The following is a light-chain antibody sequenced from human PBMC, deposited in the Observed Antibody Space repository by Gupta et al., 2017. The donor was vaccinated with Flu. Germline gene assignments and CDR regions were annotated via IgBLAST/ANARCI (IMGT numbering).Light chain of an antibody. CDR2: DVT. CDR1: NSDVGRSDS. Sequence: QSALTQPASVSGSPGQSITISCTGTNSDVGRSDSVSWYQQHPDKAPKLIIFDVTTRPSGVSSRFSGSKSGNTASLTISGLQAEDETDYYCSSYTSTSTFYVFGTGTRVTVL. CDR3: SSYTSTSTFYV. V-gene: IGLV2-14*03. J-gene: IGLJ1*01.